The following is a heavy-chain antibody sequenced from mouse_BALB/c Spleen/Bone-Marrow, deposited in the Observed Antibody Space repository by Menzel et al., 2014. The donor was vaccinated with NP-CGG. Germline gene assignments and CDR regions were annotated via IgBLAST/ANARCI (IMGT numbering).Heavy chain of an antibody. Sequence: VQLQQSGGGLVQPGGSLRLSCATSGFTFXDYYMNWVRQPPGKALEWLGFIKNKANGYTTEYSASVKGRFTISRDNSQSILYLQMNTLRAEDSATYYCARDMGGLLFDYWGQGTTLTVSS. V-gene: IGHV7-3*02. J-gene: IGHJ2*01. D-gene: IGHD2-3*01. CDR2: IKNKANGYTT. CDR1: GFTFXDYY. CDR3: ARDMGGLLFDY.